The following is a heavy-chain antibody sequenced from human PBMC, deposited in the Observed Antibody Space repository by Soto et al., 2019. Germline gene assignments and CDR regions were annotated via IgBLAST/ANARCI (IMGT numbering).Heavy chain of an antibody. Sequence: SETLSLTCTVSGGSISGSYWTWIRQPPGKGLEWIGYIYYTGSTNYNPSLKSRVTISLDSSKSQFSLKLRSVTAADTALYYCAREVGYCTNGVCYPKGNINYWGQGPLVTVSS. CDR1: GGSISGSY. D-gene: IGHD2-8*01. CDR3: AREVGYCTNGVCYPKGNINY. CDR2: IYYTGST. J-gene: IGHJ4*02. V-gene: IGHV4-59*01.